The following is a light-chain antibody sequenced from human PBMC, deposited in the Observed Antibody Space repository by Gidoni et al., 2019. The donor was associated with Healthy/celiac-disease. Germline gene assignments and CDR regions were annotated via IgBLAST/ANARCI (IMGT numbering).Light chain of an antibody. V-gene: IGKV3-20*01. J-gene: IGKJ4*01. CDR1: QSVTGSY. CDR3: QQYGSSPLT. Sequence: EIVLPPSSGTLSLSPGERATLAFRASQSVTGSYLPWYQQKPGQAPRLLIHGAPSTATGIPDRFSGSEAGTDFTLTISRLEPEDFAVYYCQQYGSSPLTFGGGTKVEIK. CDR2: GAP.